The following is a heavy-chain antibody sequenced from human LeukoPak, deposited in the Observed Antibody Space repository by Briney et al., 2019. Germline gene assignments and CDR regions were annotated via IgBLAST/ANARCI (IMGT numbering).Heavy chain of an antibody. V-gene: IGHV4-59*01. CDR3: ARGLTGDFDY. J-gene: IGHJ4*02. CDR2: IYYSGST. D-gene: IGHD7-27*01. CDR1: GGSISSYY. Sequence: SETLSLTCTVSGGSISSYYWSWIRQPPGKGLEWIGYIYYSGSTNYNPSLKSRVTISVDTSKNQFSLKLSSVTAADTAVYYCARGLTGDFDYWGQGTLVTVSS.